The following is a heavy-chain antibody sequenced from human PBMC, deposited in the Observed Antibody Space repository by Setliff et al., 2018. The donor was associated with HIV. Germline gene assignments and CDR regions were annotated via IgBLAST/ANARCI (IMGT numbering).Heavy chain of an antibody. CDR3: ARLPDINSWPFDY. Sequence: SETLSLTCTVSYGSISGHYWTWIRQPPGKGLEWIGYINHSGGTQYNPSLMSRLTMSVDSSKNHFSLSLSSVTAADTAVYYCARLPDINSWPFDYWARVTLVTVSS. D-gene: IGHD6-13*01. CDR1: YGSISGHY. J-gene: IGHJ4*02. V-gene: IGHV4-59*11. CDR2: INHSGGT.